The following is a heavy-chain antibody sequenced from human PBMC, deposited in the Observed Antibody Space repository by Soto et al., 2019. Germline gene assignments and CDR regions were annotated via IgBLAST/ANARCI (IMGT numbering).Heavy chain of an antibody. CDR3: AHTASAFDF. Sequence: PSQTLSLTCTFSGFSLSTSGAGVGWIRQPPGKALEWLALIYWDDDKRYSPSLKSRLTITKDTSKNQVVLTMTNMDPVDTATYYCAHTASAFDFWGQGTMVTVSS. CDR1: GFSLSTSGAG. V-gene: IGHV2-5*02. CDR2: IYWDDDK. J-gene: IGHJ3*01.